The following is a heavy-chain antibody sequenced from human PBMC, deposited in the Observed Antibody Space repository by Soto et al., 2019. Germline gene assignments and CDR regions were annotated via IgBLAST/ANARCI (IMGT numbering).Heavy chain of an antibody. Sequence: QLQLQESGPGLVKPSETLSLTCSVSDDSINRDKYYWGWIRQPPGKGLEWIGSIYYRGNAYYNPSLQTRVTRSLYKSKSQFSLKLNSVTAADSAVYFCARLEGLATISYYFDFWGPGALVTVSS. J-gene: IGHJ4*02. D-gene: IGHD3-9*01. CDR3: ARLEGLATISYYFDF. V-gene: IGHV4-39*01. CDR1: DDSINRDKYY. CDR2: IYYRGNA.